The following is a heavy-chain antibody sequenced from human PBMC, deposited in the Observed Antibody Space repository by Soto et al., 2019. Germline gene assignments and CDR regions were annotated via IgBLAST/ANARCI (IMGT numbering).Heavy chain of an antibody. V-gene: IGHV4-59*01. J-gene: IGHJ3*02. CDR3: ARVKGGSYYDYIWGSYRDDAFDI. Sequence: QVQLQESGPGLVKPSETLSLTCTVSGGSISSYYWSWIRQPPGKGLEWIGYIYYSGSTNYNPSLKSRVTIPVDTSKNQFSLKLSSVTAADTAVYYCARVKGGSYYDYIWGSYRDDAFDIWGQGTMVTVSS. D-gene: IGHD3-16*02. CDR2: IYYSGST. CDR1: GGSISSYY.